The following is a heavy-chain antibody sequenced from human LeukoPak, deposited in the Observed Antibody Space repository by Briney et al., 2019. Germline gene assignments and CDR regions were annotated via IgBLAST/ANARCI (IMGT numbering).Heavy chain of an antibody. Sequence: ASVKVSCKASGYTFPSYDINWVRKATGQGLEWMGWMNPNSGNTGYAQKFQGRVTMTRNTSISTAYMELSSLRSEDTAVYYCARAQGAGLVSYGMDVWGQGTTVTVSS. CDR3: ARAQGAGLVSYGMDV. J-gene: IGHJ6*02. V-gene: IGHV1-8*01. CDR1: GYTFPSYD. D-gene: IGHD1-26*01. CDR2: MNPNSGNT.